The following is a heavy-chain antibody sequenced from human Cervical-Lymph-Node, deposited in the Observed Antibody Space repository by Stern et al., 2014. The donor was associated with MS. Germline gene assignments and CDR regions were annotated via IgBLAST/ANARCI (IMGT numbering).Heavy chain of an antibody. V-gene: IGHV1-69*06. CDR1: GGDFDTFA. CDR3: AREISSLALDV. J-gene: IGHJ6*02. CDR2: IVPVFGTV. D-gene: IGHD3-10*01. Sequence: QVQMVQSGAEVKKPGSSVKVSCKASGGDFDTFAISWVRQAPGQGLEWMGGIVPVFGTVEYAQKCQGRVTITAEMSTSTSYMEVTNLRSEDTAVYYCAREISSLALDVWGQGTTVTVS.